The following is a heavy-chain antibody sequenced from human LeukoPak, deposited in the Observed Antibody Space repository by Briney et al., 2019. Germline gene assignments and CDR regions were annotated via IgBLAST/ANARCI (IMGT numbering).Heavy chain of an antibody. D-gene: IGHD6-19*01. CDR1: GFTFSTYA. Sequence: GGSLRLSCAASGFTFSTYAMSWVRQAPGQGLEWVSAISGSDGSTFYADSVKSRFSISRDNSKNTLYLHMNSLRAEDTALYYCATASYSSGPYYYGMDVWGHGTTVTVSS. CDR2: ISGSDGST. J-gene: IGHJ6*02. CDR3: ATASYSSGPYYYGMDV. V-gene: IGHV3-23*01.